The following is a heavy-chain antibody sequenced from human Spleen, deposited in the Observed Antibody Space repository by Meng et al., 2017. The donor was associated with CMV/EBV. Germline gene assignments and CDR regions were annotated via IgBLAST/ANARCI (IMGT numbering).Heavy chain of an antibody. CDR3: AREGYTLGRFGAFDI. CDR1: GFTFNSCT. J-gene: IGHJ3*02. Sequence: GESLKISCGASGFTFNSCTMHWVRQAPGKGLEWVADISYDGNDKYYADSVKGRFTISRDNSKNTLYLQMNGLRAEDSAVYFCAREGYTLGRFGAFDIWGQGTMVTVSS. CDR2: ISYDGNDK. D-gene: IGHD2-2*02. V-gene: IGHV3-30*04.